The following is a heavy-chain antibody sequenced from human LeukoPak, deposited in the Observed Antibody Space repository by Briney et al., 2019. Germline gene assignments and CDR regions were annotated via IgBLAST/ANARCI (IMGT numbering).Heavy chain of an antibody. CDR2: INPSGGST. CDR3: ARASYSSGWYYYYYGMDV. D-gene: IGHD6-19*01. CDR1: GYTFTSYY. J-gene: IGHJ6*02. V-gene: IGHV1-46*01. Sequence: ASVTVSCTASGYTFTSYYMHWVRQAPGQGLEWMGIINPSGGSTSYAQKFQGRVTMTRDTSTSTVYMELSSLRSEDTAVYYCARASYSSGWYYYYYGMDVWGQGTTVTVSS.